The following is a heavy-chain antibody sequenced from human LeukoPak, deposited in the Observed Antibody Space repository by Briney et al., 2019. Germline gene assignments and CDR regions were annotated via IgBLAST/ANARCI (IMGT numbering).Heavy chain of an antibody. CDR3: ARGRVGFLEWLLYPPGIYFDY. CDR2: INHSGST. Sequence: SETLSLTCAVYGGSFSGYYWSWIRQPPGKGLEWIGEINHSGSTNYNPSLKSRVIISVDTSKNQFSLKLSSVTAADTAVYYCARGRVGFLEWLLYPPGIYFDYWGQGTLVTVSS. CDR1: GGSFSGYY. V-gene: IGHV4-34*01. J-gene: IGHJ4*02. D-gene: IGHD3-3*01.